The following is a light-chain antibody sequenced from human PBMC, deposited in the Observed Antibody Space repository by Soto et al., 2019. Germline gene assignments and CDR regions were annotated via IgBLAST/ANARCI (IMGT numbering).Light chain of an antibody. CDR3: SSYTTSNTRQIV. Sequence: QSVLTQPASLSGSPGQSITISCTGTSSDVGGYNYDYWYQHNPGKAPKFLNSDVSNQPSGVSKRSSGTKSGNTASLTISGLQAEDEADYYCSSYTTSNTRQIVFGTGTKLTVL. V-gene: IGLV2-14*03. CDR2: DVS. J-gene: IGLJ1*01. CDR1: SSDVGGYNY.